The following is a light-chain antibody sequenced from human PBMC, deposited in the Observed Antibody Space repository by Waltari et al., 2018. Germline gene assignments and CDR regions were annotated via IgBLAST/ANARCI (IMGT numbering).Light chain of an antibody. Sequence: ETVVTQSPATLSLSPGERGTLSSRSSRTVTNNLVWYQQRHGQAPRLLIFGASTRSTGTPTRFSGSGSGTEFTLTISSLQSEDFAIYYCQVHTKWLWTFGQGTRVEI. CDR2: GAS. CDR3: QVHTKWLWT. CDR1: RTVTNN. V-gene: IGKV3-15*01. J-gene: IGKJ1*01.